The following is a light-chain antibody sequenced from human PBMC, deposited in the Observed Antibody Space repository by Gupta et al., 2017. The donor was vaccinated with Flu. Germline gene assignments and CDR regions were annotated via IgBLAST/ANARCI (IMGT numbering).Light chain of an antibody. V-gene: IGKV1-39*01. CDR2: GAS. Sequence: IQMTQSPSSLSASVGDRVTITCRASQSVRTYINWYQQRPGRAPKLLILGASTLQGGVPSRFSGGGSGTDFSLTINNLQPDDFATYYCQQTNSAPRTFGQGTKVEI. J-gene: IGKJ1*01. CDR1: QSVRTY. CDR3: QQTNSAPRT.